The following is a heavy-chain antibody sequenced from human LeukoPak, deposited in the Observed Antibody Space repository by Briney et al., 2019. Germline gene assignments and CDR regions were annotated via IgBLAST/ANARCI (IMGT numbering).Heavy chain of an antibody. V-gene: IGHV6-1*01. CDR1: GDSVSSNSAA. J-gene: IGHJ6*03. CDR2: TYYRSKWYN. CDR3: ARALGGYNWNDVYYYYYYMDV. D-gene: IGHD1-1*01. Sequence: SQTLSLTCAISGDSVSSNSAAWNWIRQSPSRGLEWLGRTYYRSKWYNDYAVSVKSRITINPDTSKNQFSLQLNSVTPEDTAVYYCARALGGYNWNDVYYYYYYMDVWGKGTTVTVSS.